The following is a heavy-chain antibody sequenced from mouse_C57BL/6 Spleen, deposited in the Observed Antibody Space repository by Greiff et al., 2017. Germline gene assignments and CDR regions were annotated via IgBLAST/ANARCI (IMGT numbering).Heavy chain of an antibody. CDR1: GYTFTSYW. CDR3: ARSGNWDSWFAY. CDR2: IDPSDSET. D-gene: IGHD4-1*01. V-gene: IGHV1-52*01. J-gene: IGHJ3*01. Sequence: QVQLQQPGAELVRPGSSVKLSCKASGYTFTSYWMHWVKQRPIQGLEWIGNIDPSDSETHYNQKFKDKATLTVDKSSSTAYMQLSSLTSEDSAVYYCARSGNWDSWFAYWGQGTLVTVSA.